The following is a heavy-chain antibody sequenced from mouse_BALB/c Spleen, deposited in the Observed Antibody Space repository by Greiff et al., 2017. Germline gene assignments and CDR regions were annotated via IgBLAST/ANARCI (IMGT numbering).Heavy chain of an antibody. CDR3: ARWNYGSSYWYFDV. Sequence: EVQLVESGPSLVKPSQTLSLTCSVTGDSITSGYWNWIRKFPGNKLEYMGYISYSGSTYYNPSLKSRISITRDTSKNQYYLQLNSVTTEDTATYYCARWNYGSSYWYFDVWGAGTTVTVSS. J-gene: IGHJ1*01. V-gene: IGHV3-8*02. D-gene: IGHD1-1*01. CDR2: ISYSGST. CDR1: GDSITSGY.